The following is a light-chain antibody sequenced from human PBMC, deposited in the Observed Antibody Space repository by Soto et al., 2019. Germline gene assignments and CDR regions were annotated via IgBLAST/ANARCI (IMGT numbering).Light chain of an antibody. V-gene: IGLV1-40*01. CDR1: SSNIGAGYD. Sequence: QSALTQAPSVSGAPGQRVTISCTGSSSNIGAGYDVHWYKQLPGTVPKLLIFRNINRPSGVPDRFSGSKSGTSASLAITGLQAEDEADYYCQSYDSSLSGSVFGGGTKLTVL. CDR2: RNI. J-gene: IGLJ3*02. CDR3: QSYDSSLSGSV.